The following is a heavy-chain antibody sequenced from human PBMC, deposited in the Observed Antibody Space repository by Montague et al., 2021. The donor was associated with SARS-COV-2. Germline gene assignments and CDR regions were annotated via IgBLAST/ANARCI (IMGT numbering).Heavy chain of an antibody. V-gene: IGHV3-48*04. CDR2: IGDSSRTI. D-gene: IGHD3-10*01. CDR1: GFIFEMHG. Sequence: SLRLSCSASGFIFEMHGMHWARQAPGKGLEWLSYIGDSSRTIKSXDSVKGRFSISRDNSKNSVYLQMNSLRAEDTAVYYCARDRLTLLRGVQFASSYYGLDVWGQGTTVTVSS. J-gene: IGHJ6*02. CDR3: ARDRLTLLRGVQFASSYYGLDV.